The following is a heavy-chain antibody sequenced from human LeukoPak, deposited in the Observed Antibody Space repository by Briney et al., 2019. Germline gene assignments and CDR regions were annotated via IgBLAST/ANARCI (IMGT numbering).Heavy chain of an antibody. Sequence: SETLSPTCTVSGGSISSYYWSWIRQPPGKGLEWIAYIYYTGSTNYNPSLKSRVTISVDTSKNQFSLKLSSVTAADTAMFYCARHLGRGFDYWGQGTLVTVSS. V-gene: IGHV4-59*08. D-gene: IGHD2-15*01. J-gene: IGHJ4*02. CDR1: GGSISSYY. CDR2: IYYTGST. CDR3: ARHLGRGFDY.